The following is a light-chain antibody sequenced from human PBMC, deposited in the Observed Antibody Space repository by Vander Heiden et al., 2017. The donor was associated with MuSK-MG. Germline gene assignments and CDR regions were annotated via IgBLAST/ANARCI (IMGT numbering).Light chain of an antibody. V-gene: IGKV3-20*01. Sequence: EIVLTQSPGTLSLSPGERATLSCRASQSVSSSYLAWYQQKPGQAPRLLIYGASSRATGIPDRFSGSGSGTDFTLTISRLEPEDVAVYYCQQYSSSYTFGQGTKLEIK. CDR1: QSVSSSY. CDR3: QQYSSSYT. CDR2: GAS. J-gene: IGKJ2*01.